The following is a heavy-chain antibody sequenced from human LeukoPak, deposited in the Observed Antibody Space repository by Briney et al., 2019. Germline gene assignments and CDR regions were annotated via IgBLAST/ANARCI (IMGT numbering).Heavy chain of an antibody. D-gene: IGHD5/OR15-5a*01. V-gene: IGHV3-21*01. CDR2: ISSSSSYI. J-gene: IGHJ4*02. Sequence: PGGSLRLSCAASGFTFSSYSMNWVRQAPGKGLEWVSSISSSSSYIYYADSVKGRFTISRDNAKNSLYLQMNSLRAEDTAVYYCARDPTSVYNWLDYWGQGTLVTVSS. CDR1: GFTFSSYS. CDR3: ARDPTSVYNWLDY.